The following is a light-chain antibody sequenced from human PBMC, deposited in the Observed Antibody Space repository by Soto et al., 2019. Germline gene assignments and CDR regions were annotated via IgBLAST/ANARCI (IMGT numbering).Light chain of an antibody. V-gene: IGKV1-39*01. J-gene: IGKJ4*01. CDR2: AAS. CDR3: QPSYSTPLT. Sequence: DIQMTQSPSSLSASVGDRVTMTCRASQSISSYLNWYQTKPGKAPKLLIYAASSSQSGVPSRFSGSGSGTDFTLTISSLQPEDFATYYCQPSYSTPLTFGGGTKVDIK. CDR1: QSISSY.